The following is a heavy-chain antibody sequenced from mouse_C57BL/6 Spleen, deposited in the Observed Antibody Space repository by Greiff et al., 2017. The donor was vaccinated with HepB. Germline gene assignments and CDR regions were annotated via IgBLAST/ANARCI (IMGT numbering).Heavy chain of an antibody. Sequence: EVKLVESGTVLARPGASVKMSCKTSGYTFTSYWMHWVKQRPGQGLEWIGAIYPGNSDTSYNPKFKGKGKLTAVKSASTAYMELSSLTNEDSAVYYCTRPLYYGSGRVWYFDVWGTGTTVTVSS. J-gene: IGHJ1*03. CDR2: IYPGNSDT. CDR3: TRPLYYGSGRVWYFDV. V-gene: IGHV1-5*01. D-gene: IGHD1-1*01. CDR1: GYTFTSYW.